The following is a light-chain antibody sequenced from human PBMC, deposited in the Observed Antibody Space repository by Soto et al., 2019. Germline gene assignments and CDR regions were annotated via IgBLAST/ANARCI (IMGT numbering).Light chain of an antibody. CDR1: QSVSSSY. CDR2: GAS. Sequence: EIVLTQSPGTLSSSPGERATLSCRASQSVSSSYLAWYQQKPGQAPRLLIYGASSRATGIPDRFSGSGSGTDFTLTISRLEPEDFAVYYCQQYGSLSWTFGQGTKVDIK. V-gene: IGKV3-20*01. CDR3: QQYGSLSWT. J-gene: IGKJ1*01.